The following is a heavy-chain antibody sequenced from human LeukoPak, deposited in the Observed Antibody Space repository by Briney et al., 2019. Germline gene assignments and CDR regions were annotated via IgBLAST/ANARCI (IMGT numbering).Heavy chain of an antibody. V-gene: IGHV3-53*01. J-gene: IGHJ4*02. D-gene: IGHD6-13*01. CDR3: ASAIGSIWYEFDY. CDR2: IYSGGYT. Sequence: GGSLRLSCAASGFTFNYAWMSWVRQAPGRGLEWVSVIYSGGYTYYAGSMKGRFTISRDNSKNTLYLQMNSLRADDTAVYYCASAIGSIWYEFDYWGQGTLVTVSS. CDR1: GFTFNYAW.